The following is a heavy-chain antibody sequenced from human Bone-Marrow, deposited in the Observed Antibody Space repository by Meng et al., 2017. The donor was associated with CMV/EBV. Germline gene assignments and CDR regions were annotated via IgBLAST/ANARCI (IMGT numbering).Heavy chain of an antibody. CDR3: ARLTSMFGMDV. Sequence: ASVKVSCKASGYSFASYYIHWVRQAPGQGLEWMGWFNPNSGDADYAQKFQGRVTMTRDTSISTAYMELSRLRSDDTAVYYCARLTSMFGMDVWGQGTTVTVSS. D-gene: IGHD3-10*02. J-gene: IGHJ6*02. CDR1: GYSFASYY. V-gene: IGHV1-2*02. CDR2: FNPNSGDA.